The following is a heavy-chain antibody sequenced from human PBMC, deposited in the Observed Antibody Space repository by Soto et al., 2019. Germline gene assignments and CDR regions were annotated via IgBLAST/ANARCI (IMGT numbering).Heavy chain of an antibody. D-gene: IGHD2-21*02. Sequence: QVQLVESGGGVVQPGRSLRLSCAASGFTFSSYGMHWVRQAPGKGLEWVAVIGYDGSNKYYADSVKGRFTISRDNSKNTLYLQMNSLRAEDTAVYYCARQGVVTAIFDYWGQGTLVTVSS. J-gene: IGHJ4*02. V-gene: IGHV3-33*01. CDR2: IGYDGSNK. CDR1: GFTFSSYG. CDR3: ARQGVVTAIFDY.